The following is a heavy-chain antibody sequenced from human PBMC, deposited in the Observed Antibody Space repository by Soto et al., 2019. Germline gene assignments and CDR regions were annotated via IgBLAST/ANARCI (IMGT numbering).Heavy chain of an antibody. CDR1: GFTFSTYG. J-gene: IGHJ4*02. V-gene: IGHV3-23*01. Sequence: GGSLSLSCAASGFTFSTYGMSWVRQAPEKGLEWVSAISPSGGGTNYADSVKGRFTISRDNSKNTLYLQMNSLRTEDTAVYFCAKGGGYYSSNWYAPFDSWGQGTLVTVSS. CDR2: ISPSGGGT. CDR3: AKGGGYYSSNWYAPFDS. D-gene: IGHD6-13*01.